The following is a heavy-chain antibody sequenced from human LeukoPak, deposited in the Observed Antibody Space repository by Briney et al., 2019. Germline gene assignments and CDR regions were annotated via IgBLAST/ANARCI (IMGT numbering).Heavy chain of an antibody. D-gene: IGHD6-19*01. J-gene: IGHJ1*01. CDR1: GGSISSYY. Sequence: SETLSLTCTVSGGSISSYYWSWIRQPPGKGLEWIGYIYYSGSTNYNPSLKSRVTISVDTSKNQFSLKLSSVTAADTAVYYCARHGGVAGTGKYFQHWGQGTLVTVSS. CDR2: IYYSGST. CDR3: ARHGGVAGTGKYFQH. V-gene: IGHV4-59*08.